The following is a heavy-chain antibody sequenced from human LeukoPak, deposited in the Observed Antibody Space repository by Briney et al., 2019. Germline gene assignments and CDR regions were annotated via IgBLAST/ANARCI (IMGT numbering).Heavy chain of an antibody. CDR1: GYTFCLFY. Sequence: PGGPVTLLCAASGYTFCLFYVLWLRHARGKGLEWVANINQDGIEKYYVDSVKGRFTLSRDNAKNSLYLQMNSLRAEDTAVYYCSCSNTNYWGQGTLVIVSS. J-gene: IGHJ4*02. CDR3: SCSNTNY. CDR2: INQDGIEK. D-gene: IGHD2-2*01. V-gene: IGHV3-7*01.